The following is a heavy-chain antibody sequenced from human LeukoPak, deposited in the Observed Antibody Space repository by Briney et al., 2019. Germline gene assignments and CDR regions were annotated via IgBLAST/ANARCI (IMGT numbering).Heavy chain of an antibody. CDR2: ISISSSTI. CDR1: GFTFSSFG. J-gene: IGHJ4*02. Sequence: GGSLRLSCAASGFTFSSFGMNWVRQAPGKGLEWISYISISSSTIYYADSVKGRFTISRDNAKNSLYLQMNSLRAEDTAVYYCATGNSWQGQIDYWGQGTLVTVSS. CDR3: ATGNSWQGQIDY. D-gene: IGHD7-27*01. V-gene: IGHV3-48*01.